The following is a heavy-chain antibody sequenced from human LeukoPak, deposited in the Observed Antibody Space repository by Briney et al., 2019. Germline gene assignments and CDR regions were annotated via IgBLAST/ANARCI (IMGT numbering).Heavy chain of an antibody. CDR2: ISYDGSNK. V-gene: IGHV3-30-3*01. Sequence: GGSLRLSCAVSGFTFSSYGMHWVRQAPGKGLEWVAGISYDGSNKYYADSVKGRFTISRDNSKNTLYLQMNSLRAEDTAVYYCARGLRGIAVAGGSVDYWGQGTLVTVSS. CDR3: ARGLRGIAVAGGSVDY. CDR1: GFTFSSYG. J-gene: IGHJ4*02. D-gene: IGHD6-19*01.